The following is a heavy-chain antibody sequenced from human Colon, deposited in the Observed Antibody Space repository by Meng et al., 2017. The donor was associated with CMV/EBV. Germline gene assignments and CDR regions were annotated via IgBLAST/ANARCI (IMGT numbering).Heavy chain of an antibody. CDR3: ARAPYSGDHLTNDF. J-gene: IGHJ4*02. CDR1: GYTFTTYY. Sequence: ASVKVSCKASGYTFTTYYIHWVRQAPGQGLEWMGVINASGGSTMFAQKFQGRVTLTRDTSITTAYMELGRLTSDDTAVYFCARAPYSGDHLTNDFWGQGTLVTVSS. D-gene: IGHD4-11*01. V-gene: IGHV1-46*01. CDR2: INASGGST.